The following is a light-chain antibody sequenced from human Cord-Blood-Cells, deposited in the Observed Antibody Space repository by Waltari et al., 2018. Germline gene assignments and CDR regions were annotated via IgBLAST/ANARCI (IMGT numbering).Light chain of an antibody. Sequence: IQTTQSPSPLSAPVGDRVTVTCQASQDISNYLNWYQQKPGKAPKHLIYDASNLETGVPSRFSGSGSGTDLTFTISSLQPEDIATYYCQQYDNLLMYTFGQGTKLEIK. CDR1: QDISNY. CDR2: DAS. V-gene: IGKV1-33*01. CDR3: QQYDNLLMYT. J-gene: IGKJ2*01.